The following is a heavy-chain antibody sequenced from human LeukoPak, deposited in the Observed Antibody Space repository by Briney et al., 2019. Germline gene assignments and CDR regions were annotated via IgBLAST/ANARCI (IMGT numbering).Heavy chain of an antibody. CDR3: ARSPKPDPGVPAASCSRFEY. J-gene: IGHJ4*02. Sequence: GASVKVSCTASGYIFTSYGIVWVRQAPGQGLEWMGWINAYNGDTNYAQKLQGRVTMTTDTSTSTAYMELRSLTSDDTAVYYCARSPKPDPGVPAASCSRFEYWGQGTLVTVSS. V-gene: IGHV1-18*01. CDR1: GYIFTSYG. D-gene: IGHD2-2*01. CDR2: INAYNGDT.